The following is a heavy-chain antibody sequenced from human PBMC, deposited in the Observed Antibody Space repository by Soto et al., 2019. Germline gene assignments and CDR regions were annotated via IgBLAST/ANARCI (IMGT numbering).Heavy chain of an antibody. D-gene: IGHD2-15*01. CDR3: AREGGRGQRGMDV. V-gene: IGHV4-38-2*02. J-gene: IGHJ6*02. Sequence: SETLSLTCAVSGYSISSGYYWGWIRQPPGKGLEWIGSIYHSGSTYYNPSLKSRVTISVDTSKNQFSLKLSSVTAADTAVYYCAREGGRGQRGMDVWGQGTTVTVSS. CDR1: GYSISSGYY. CDR2: IYHSGST.